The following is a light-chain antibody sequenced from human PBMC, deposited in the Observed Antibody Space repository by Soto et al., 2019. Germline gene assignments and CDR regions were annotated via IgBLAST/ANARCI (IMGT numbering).Light chain of an antibody. CDR3: QQSYSTRWT. CDR1: QSINNR. J-gene: IGKJ1*01. Sequence: IQMTQNPSTLSASIGDRVTITRRASQSINNRLAWYQQKPGKAPKLLIYAASSLQSGVPSRFSGSGSGTDFTLTISSLQPEDFATYYCQQSYSTRWTFGQRSKADIK. V-gene: IGKV1-39*01. CDR2: AAS.